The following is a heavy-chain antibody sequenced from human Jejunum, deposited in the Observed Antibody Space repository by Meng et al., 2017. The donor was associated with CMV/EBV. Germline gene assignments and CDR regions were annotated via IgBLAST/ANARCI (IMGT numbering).Heavy chain of an antibody. J-gene: IGHJ5*01. Sequence: FSDKEMLWVRQGTGQGLEWRGWMKPSSGDTKFAEKCRDRVTMTRDLSTNTAYMEVSSLRADDTAVYFCARDKCGADCQLGLCDSWGLGTLVTVSS. V-gene: IGHV1-2*02. CDR3: ARDKCGADCQLGLCDS. CDR1: FSDKE. CDR2: MKPSSGDT. D-gene: IGHD2-21*01.